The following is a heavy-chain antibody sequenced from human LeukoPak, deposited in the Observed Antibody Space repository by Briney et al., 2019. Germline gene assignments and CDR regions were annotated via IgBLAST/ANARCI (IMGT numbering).Heavy chain of an antibody. CDR3: AKDIHYYYDSSGYPAY. Sequence: GGSLRLSCAASGFTFDDYAMHWVRQAPGKGLEWVSLISGDGGSTYYAHFVKGRFTISRDNSKNSLYLQMNSLRTEDTALYYCAKDIHYYYDSSGYPAYWGQGTLVTVSS. J-gene: IGHJ4*02. CDR1: GFTFDDYA. V-gene: IGHV3-43*02. D-gene: IGHD3-22*01. CDR2: ISGDGGST.